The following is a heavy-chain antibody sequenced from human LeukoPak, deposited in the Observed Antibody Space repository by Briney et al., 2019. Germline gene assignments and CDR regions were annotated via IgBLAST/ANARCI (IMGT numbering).Heavy chain of an antibody. CDR2: INPNSGDT. CDR3: ARDAVAATPGFLYYYYYMDV. Sequence: ASVKVSCKASGYTFTGYYMHWVRQAPGHGLEWMGRINPNSGDTNYAQKFQGRVTMTRDTSISTAYMELSRLRSDDTAVYYCARDAVAATPGFLYYYYYMDVWGKGTTVTVSS. V-gene: IGHV1-2*06. J-gene: IGHJ6*03. CDR1: GYTFTGYY. D-gene: IGHD2-15*01.